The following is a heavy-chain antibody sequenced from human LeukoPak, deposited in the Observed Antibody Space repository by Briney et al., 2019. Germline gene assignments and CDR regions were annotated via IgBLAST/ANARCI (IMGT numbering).Heavy chain of an antibody. J-gene: IGHJ3*02. V-gene: IGHV4-34*01. CDR3: ASAMIGVPDDAFDI. D-gene: IGHD3-22*01. Sequence: SETLSLTCAVYGGSFSGYYWSWIGQPPGKGLEWIGEINHSGSTNYTPSLKSRVTISVDTSKNQFSLKLSSVTAADTAVYYCASAMIGVPDDAFDIWGQGTMVTVSS. CDR1: GGSFSGYY. CDR2: INHSGST.